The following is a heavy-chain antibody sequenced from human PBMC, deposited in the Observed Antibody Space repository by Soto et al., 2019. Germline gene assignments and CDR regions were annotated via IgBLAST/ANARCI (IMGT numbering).Heavy chain of an antibody. CDR2: IYTSGTT. J-gene: IGHJ4*02. Sequence: SETLSLTCTVSGGSISSYYWTWIRQPAGKGLEWIGRIYTSGTTNYNPSLRSRVTMSVDTSKSQFSLRLSSVTAADTALYYCARERANFGDFEYWGQGALVTVSS. CDR1: GGSISSYY. D-gene: IGHD4-17*01. V-gene: IGHV4-4*07. CDR3: ARERANFGDFEY.